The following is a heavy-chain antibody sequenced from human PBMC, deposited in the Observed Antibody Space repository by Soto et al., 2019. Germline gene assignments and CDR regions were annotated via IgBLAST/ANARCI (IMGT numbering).Heavy chain of an antibody. CDR1: GYTYATDG. CDR2: ISAHNGQT. D-gene: IGHD3-9*01. Sequence: SLPVACKASGYTYATDGISCVRQAPGQGLEYMGWISAHNGQTNYAPNLQGRVTLTTDRSTSTSYMDLRSLRSDDTAVYYCPYDSLTGYKPYWGQGSLV. CDR3: PYDSLTGYKPY. J-gene: IGHJ4*02. V-gene: IGHV1-18*01.